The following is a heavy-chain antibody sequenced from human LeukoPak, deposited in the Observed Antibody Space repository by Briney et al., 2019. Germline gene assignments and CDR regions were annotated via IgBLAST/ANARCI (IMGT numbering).Heavy chain of an antibody. CDR3: ARYYDSSGYYQAFDY. CDR2: IYYSGST. Sequence: SETLSLTCTVSGGSISSCYWSWIRQPPGKGLEWIGYIYYSGSTNYNPSLKSRVTISVDTSKNQFSLKLSSVTAADTAVYYCARYYDSSGYYQAFDYWGQGTLVTVSS. CDR1: GGSISSCY. D-gene: IGHD3-22*01. J-gene: IGHJ4*02. V-gene: IGHV4-59*01.